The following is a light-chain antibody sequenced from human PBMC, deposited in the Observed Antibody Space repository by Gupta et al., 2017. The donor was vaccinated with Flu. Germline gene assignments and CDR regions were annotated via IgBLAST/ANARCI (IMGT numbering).Light chain of an antibody. CDR3: VLYMGSAIQV. Sequence: ARSFAVPPLGNDSYLSYLSSGTVSSSYYPSWFQQNPGQALRTLIYNTNTRSSGVPDRFSGSILGNKAALTITGAQADDESDHYCVLYMGSAIQVFGGGTKLT. V-gene: IGLV8-61*01. J-gene: IGLJ2*01. CDR2: NTN. CDR1: SGTVSSSYY.